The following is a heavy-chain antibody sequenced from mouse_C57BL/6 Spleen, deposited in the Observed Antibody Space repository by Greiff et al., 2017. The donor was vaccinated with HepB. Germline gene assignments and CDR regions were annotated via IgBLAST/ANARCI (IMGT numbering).Heavy chain of an antibody. CDR3: ARSLNYYGFDY. CDR2: IYPGDGDT. CDR1: GYAFSSSW. Sequence: VKLMESGPELVKPGASVKISCKASGYAFSSSWMNWVKQRPGKGLEWIGRIYPGDGDTNYNGKFKGKATLTADKSSSTAYMQLSSLTSEDSAVYFCARSLNYYGFDYWGQGTTLTVSS. J-gene: IGHJ2*01. V-gene: IGHV1-82*01. D-gene: IGHD1-1*01.